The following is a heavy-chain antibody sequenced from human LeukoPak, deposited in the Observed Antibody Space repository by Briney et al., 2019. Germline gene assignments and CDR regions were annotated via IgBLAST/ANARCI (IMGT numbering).Heavy chain of an antibody. CDR1: GGSISSYY. J-gene: IGHJ1*01. Sequence: SETLSLTCTVSGGSISSYYWSWVRQPPGKGLEWIGYIYYSGSTNYNPSLKSRVTISVDTSKNQSSLNLNSVTAADTAVYYCARGGAARLHFQNWGQGTLVTVSS. CDR2: IYYSGST. D-gene: IGHD6-6*01. V-gene: IGHV4-59*01. CDR3: ARGGAARLHFQN.